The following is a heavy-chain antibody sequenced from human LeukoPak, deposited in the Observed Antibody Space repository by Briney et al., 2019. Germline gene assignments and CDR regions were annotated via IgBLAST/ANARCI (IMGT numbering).Heavy chain of an antibody. CDR1: GGSISSYY. CDR3: AKGSDPFRWFGEFNVKLPRPIRHYYFDS. J-gene: IGHJ4*02. Sequence: PSETLSLTCTVSGGSISSYYWRWIRQPPGRGLEWIGYIHYSGSSNYNPSLKSRVTISVDTSKNQFSLNLSSVTAADTAVYYCAKGSDPFRWFGEFNVKLPRPIRHYYFDSWGQGTLVTVSS. V-gene: IGHV4-59*01. D-gene: IGHD3-10*01. CDR2: IHYSGSS.